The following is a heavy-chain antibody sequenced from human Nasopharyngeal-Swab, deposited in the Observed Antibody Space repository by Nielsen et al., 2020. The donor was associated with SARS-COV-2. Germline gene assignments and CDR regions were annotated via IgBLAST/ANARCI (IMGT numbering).Heavy chain of an antibody. CDR1: GFTFSTA. Sequence: GESLKISCAASGFTFSTAMSWVRQAPGKGLECVSGIGGSGVKIYYAESVKGRFTISRDYSKNTLYLQMNSLRAEDTAVYYCAREYGTNWQHHFDYWGQGIPVTVSS. J-gene: IGHJ4*02. V-gene: IGHV3-23*01. CDR3: AREYGTNWQHHFDY. CDR2: IGGSGVKI. D-gene: IGHD7-27*01.